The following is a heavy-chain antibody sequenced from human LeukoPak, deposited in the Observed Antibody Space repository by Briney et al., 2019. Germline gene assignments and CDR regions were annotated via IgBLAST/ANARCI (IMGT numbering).Heavy chain of an antibody. D-gene: IGHD3-3*01. CDR2: IDNDGTGT. Sequence: QPGGSLRLSCAASGFRLSDYWMHWVRQVPGKGLVWVSRIDNDGTGTSYADSVKGRFTIFRDSAKNTLYLQMNSLRAEDTAVYYCSPIFDGSWGQGTLVTVSS. CDR1: GFRLSDYW. CDR3: SPIFDGS. V-gene: IGHV3-74*01. J-gene: IGHJ5*02.